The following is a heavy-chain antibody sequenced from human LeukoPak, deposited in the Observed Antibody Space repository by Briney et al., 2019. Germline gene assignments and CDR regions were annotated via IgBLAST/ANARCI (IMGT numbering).Heavy chain of an antibody. CDR2: IYYSGST. CDR3: ARDQAYYGSGSYYYYYYMDV. D-gene: IGHD3-10*01. V-gene: IGHV4-59*01. Sequence: PSETLSLTCTVSSGSISSYYWSWIRQPPGKGLEWIGYIYYSGSTNYNPSLKSRVTISVDTSKNQFSLKLSSVTAADTAVYYCARDQAYYGSGSYYYYYYMDVWGKGTTVTVSS. CDR1: SGSISSYY. J-gene: IGHJ6*03.